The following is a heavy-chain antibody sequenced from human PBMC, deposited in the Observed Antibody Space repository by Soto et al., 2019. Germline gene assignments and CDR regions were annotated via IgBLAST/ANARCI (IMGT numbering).Heavy chain of an antibody. CDR2: VSTSAIET. V-gene: IGHV3-23*01. CDR3: AKGSSVVHHMAV. CDR1: GFTFSDYA. D-gene: IGHD6-6*01. Sequence: QLLESGGALVQPGGSLRLSCAGYGFTFSDYAMTWVRQAPGKGLVWVSFVSTSAIETYSADSVRGRFTISRDNAKNRLFLQMNDLRGEDTAVYYCAKGSSVVHHMAVWGRGTTVTVTS. J-gene: IGHJ6*03.